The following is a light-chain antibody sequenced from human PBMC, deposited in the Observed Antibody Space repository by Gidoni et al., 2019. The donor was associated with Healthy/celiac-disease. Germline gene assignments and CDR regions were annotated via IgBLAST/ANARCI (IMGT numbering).Light chain of an antibody. CDR2: GAS. V-gene: IGKV3-15*01. Sequence: PATLSVSPGERATLSCRASQSVSSNLAWYQQKPGQAPRLLIYGASTRATGIPARFSGSGSGTEFTLTISSLQSEDFAVYYCQQYNNWPLTFGQGTKLEIK. CDR3: QQYNNWPLT. J-gene: IGKJ2*01. CDR1: QSVSSN.